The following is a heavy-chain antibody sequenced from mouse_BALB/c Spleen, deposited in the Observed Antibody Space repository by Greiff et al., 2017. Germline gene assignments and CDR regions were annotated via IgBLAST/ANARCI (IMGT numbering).Heavy chain of an antibody. V-gene: IGHV14-3*02. J-gene: IGHJ3*01. CDR1: GFNIKDSY. D-gene: IGHD2-13*01. CDR3: ARWGDDWFAY. Sequence: EVQLQQSGAELVKPGASVKLSCTASGFNIKDSYMNWVKQRPEQGLEWIGRIDPANGNTKYDPKFQGKATITAETSPNTAYLQLSTLTSEDTAVYYCARWGDDWFAYWGQGTLVTVSA. CDR2: IDPANGNT.